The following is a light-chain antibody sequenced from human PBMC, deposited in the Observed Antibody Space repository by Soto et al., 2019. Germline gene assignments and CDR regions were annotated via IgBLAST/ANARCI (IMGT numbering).Light chain of an antibody. Sequence: QSVLTQPPSASGTPGQTVTISCTGSSYNIGSNTVNWYQQLLGTAPKHLIYSNDQRPSGGADRFSGSKSGTSASLAISALQSEDEDDYYCAAWDDRLSALVFGGGTKLTVL. CDR2: SND. J-gene: IGLJ2*01. CDR3: AAWDDRLSALV. CDR1: SYNIGSNT. V-gene: IGLV1-44*01.